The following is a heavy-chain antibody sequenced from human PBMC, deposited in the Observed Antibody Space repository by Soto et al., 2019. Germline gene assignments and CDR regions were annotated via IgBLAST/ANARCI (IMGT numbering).Heavy chain of an antibody. CDR1: GSTFTSYY. Sequence: XSVKVCCKASGSTFTSYYMHLVRQAPGQGLEWMGIINPSGGSTSYAQKFQGRVTMTRDTSTSTVYMELSSLRSEDTAVYYCAREDIVLMVYAFAIWGKGTMVTV. CDR3: AREDIVLMVYAFAI. J-gene: IGHJ3*02. CDR2: INPSGGST. V-gene: IGHV1-46*01. D-gene: IGHD2-8*01.